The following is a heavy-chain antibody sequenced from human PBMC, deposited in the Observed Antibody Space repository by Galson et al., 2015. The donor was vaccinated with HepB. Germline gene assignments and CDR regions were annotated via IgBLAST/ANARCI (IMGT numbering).Heavy chain of an antibody. J-gene: IGHJ4*02. CDR3: ARGRIAARPDFDY. V-gene: IGHV3-7*01. CDR1: GLTFSSHW. CDR2: IKPEGIEK. Sequence: SLRLSCAASGLTFSSHWMTWVRQAPGKGLEWVANIKPEGIEKFYVDSVKGRFTISRDNAKNSLYLQMSSLRAEDTAVYYCARGRIAARPDFDYWGQGTLVTVSS. D-gene: IGHD6-6*01.